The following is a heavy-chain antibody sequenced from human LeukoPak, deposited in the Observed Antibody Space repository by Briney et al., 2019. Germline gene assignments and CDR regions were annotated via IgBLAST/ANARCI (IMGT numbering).Heavy chain of an antibody. Sequence: PGGSLRLSCAASGFTFSSYGMHWVRQAPGKGLEWVAFIRYDGSNKYYADSVKGRFTISRDNSKNTLYLQMNSLRAEDTAVYYCAKEEYYDFWSGPSGWWWDWGQGTLVTVSS. CDR1: GFTFSSYG. V-gene: IGHV3-30*02. J-gene: IGHJ4*02. D-gene: IGHD3-3*01. CDR2: IRYDGSNK. CDR3: AKEEYYDFWSGPSGWWWD.